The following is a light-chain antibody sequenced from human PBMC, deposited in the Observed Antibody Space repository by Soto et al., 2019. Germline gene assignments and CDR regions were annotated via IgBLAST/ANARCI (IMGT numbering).Light chain of an antibody. CDR3: QQYNNWPPWT. CDR1: QSVSSN. Sequence: EIVMTQSPATLSVSPGERATLSCRASQSVSSNLAWYQQKPGQAPRLLMYGASTRATGIPARFSGSGSGTEFTLTISGLQSEDFAVYYCQQYNNWPPWTFGQGTKVEIK. V-gene: IGKV3-15*01. CDR2: GAS. J-gene: IGKJ1*01.